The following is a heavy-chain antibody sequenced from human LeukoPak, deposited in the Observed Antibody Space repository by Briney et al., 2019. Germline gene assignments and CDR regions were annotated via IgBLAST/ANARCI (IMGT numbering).Heavy chain of an antibody. Sequence: GGSLRLSCAASGFTFSSYAMSWVRQAPGKGLEWVSGISASGTSTFYADSVKGRFTLSRDNSKNTLYLQMSSLKGEDTAVYHCAKVVDTEQTRKTTLPPFDYWGQGLLVTVSS. CDR2: ISASGTST. J-gene: IGHJ4*02. D-gene: IGHD1/OR15-1a*01. CDR1: GFTFSSYA. V-gene: IGHV3-23*01. CDR3: AKVVDTEQTRKTTLPPFDY.